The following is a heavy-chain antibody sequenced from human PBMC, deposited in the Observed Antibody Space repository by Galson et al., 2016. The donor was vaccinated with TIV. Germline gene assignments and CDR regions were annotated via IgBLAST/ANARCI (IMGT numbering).Heavy chain of an antibody. CDR3: ARDRYCSSVSCSFDNNWFDP. D-gene: IGHD2-2*01. CDR1: GYSFSRHA. J-gene: IGHJ5*02. V-gene: IGHV7-4-1*02. CDR2: INTNTGNP. Sequence: SVKVSCKASGYSFSRHALNWVRQAPGQGLEWMGWINTNTGNPMYAQGFTGRFVFSLDTSVSTAYLQISSLKAEDTAVYYCARDRYCSSVSCSFDNNWFDPWGQGTLVTDSS.